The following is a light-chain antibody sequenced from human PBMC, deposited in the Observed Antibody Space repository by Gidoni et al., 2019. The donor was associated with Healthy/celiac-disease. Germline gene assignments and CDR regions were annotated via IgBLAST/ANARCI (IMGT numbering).Light chain of an antibody. J-gene: IGKJ1*01. CDR1: QGISSY. CDR3: QQYYSYPRT. V-gene: IGKV1-8*01. Sequence: AIRMTQSPSSFSASTGDRVTITCRASQGISSYLAWYQQKPRKAPKLLIYAASTLQSGVPSRFSGSGSGTDFTLTISCLQSEDFATDYCQQYYSYPRTFGQXTKVEIK. CDR2: AAS.